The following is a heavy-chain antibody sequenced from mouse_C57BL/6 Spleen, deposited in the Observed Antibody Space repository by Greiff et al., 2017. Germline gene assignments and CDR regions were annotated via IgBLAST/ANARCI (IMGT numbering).Heavy chain of an antibody. Sequence: QVQLQQSGAALVRPGASVKLSCKASGYTFTSYGMSWVKQRPGQGLEWIGGIDPRSGSTNYNEKFKGKATLTVDKSSSTAYMELSSLTSEDSSVNYWAKYYGTPYFDDWGQGTTLTVSS. V-gene: IGHV1-81*01. J-gene: IGHJ2*01. CDR1: GYTFTSYG. CDR3: AKYYGTPYFDD. CDR2: IDPRSGST. D-gene: IGHD1-1*01.